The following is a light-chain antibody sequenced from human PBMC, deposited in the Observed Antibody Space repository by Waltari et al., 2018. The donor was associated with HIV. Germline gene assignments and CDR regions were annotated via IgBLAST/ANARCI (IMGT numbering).Light chain of an antibody. CDR2: GKN. J-gene: IGLJ2*01. CDR3: ASWDDSLNGPV. Sequence: QSVLTQPPSTSATPWQSVTIPSSGSTPNIGSTTISWFQQLPGKAPKVLIYGKNQRPSGVPDRFSGSKSGTSASLAIGGLQSEDEADYYCASWDDSLNGPVFGGGTTLTVL. V-gene: IGLV1-44*01. CDR1: TPNIGSTT.